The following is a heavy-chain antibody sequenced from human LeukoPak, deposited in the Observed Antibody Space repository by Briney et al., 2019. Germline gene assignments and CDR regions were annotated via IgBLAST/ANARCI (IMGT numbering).Heavy chain of an antibody. J-gene: IGHJ4*02. CDR1: GGTFSSYA. CDR3: ARGNRIQLWFWRELSFAS. V-gene: IGHV1-69*06. CDR2: IIPIFGTA. Sequence: ASVKVSCKASGGTFSSYAISWVRQAPGQGLEWMGGIIPIFGTANYAQKFQGRVTITADKSTSTAYMELSSLRSEDTAVYYCARGNRIQLWFWRELSFASWGQGTLVTVSS. D-gene: IGHD5-18*01.